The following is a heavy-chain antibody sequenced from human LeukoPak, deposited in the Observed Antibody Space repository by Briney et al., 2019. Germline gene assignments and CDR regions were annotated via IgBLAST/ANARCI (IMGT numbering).Heavy chain of an antibody. CDR2: ISGSGGST. CDR3: AKALTSGWYLDAFNI. Sequence: GGSLRLSCAASRFTFSSYAMSWVRQAPGKGLEWVSAISGSGGSTYYADSVKGRFTISRDNSKNALFLEMNSLRAEDTAVYYCAKALTSGWYLDAFNIWGQGTVVTVSS. J-gene: IGHJ3*02. D-gene: IGHD6-19*01. V-gene: IGHV3-23*01. CDR1: RFTFSSYA.